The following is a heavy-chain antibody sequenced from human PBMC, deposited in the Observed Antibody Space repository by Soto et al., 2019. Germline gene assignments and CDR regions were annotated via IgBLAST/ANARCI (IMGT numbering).Heavy chain of an antibody. Sequence: ASVKVACRGSGGTCSSYAMHWVRQAPGQRLEWMGWINAGNGNTKYSQKFQGRVTITRDTSASTAYMELSSLRSEDTAVYYCARSNRNIVVVTATHPLEYWGQGTLVTVSS. J-gene: IGHJ4*02. D-gene: IGHD2-21*02. CDR3: ARSNRNIVVVTATHPLEY. V-gene: IGHV1-3*01. CDR2: INAGNGNT. CDR1: GGTCSSYA.